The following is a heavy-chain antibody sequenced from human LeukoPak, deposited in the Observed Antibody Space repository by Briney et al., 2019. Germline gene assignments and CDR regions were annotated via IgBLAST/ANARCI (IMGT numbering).Heavy chain of an antibody. V-gene: IGHV3-74*03. J-gene: IGHJ4*02. CDR3: ARGGGGYFDL. CDR2: INGDGSDT. Sequence: PGGSLRLSCAASGFTFSSYWMHWDRHVPGKGLVWVSHINGDGSDTKYADSEKGRFTISRDNAKNTLYLQLNSLRAEDTAVYYCARGGGGYFDLWGQGTLVTVSS. CDR1: GFTFSSYW. D-gene: IGHD2-15*01.